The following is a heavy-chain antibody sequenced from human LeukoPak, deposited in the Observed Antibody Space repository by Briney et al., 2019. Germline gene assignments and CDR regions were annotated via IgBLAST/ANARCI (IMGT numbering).Heavy chain of an antibody. D-gene: IGHD6-19*01. J-gene: IGHJ4*02. V-gene: IGHV3-48*02. Sequence: GGSLRLSCAASGFTFSSYSMNWVRQAPGKGLEWVSYISTTSSTIYYADSVKGRFTISRDNAKNSLYLQMNSLRDEDTAVYYCAGGSGWDIDYWGQGTLVTVSS. CDR1: GFTFSSYS. CDR3: AGGSGWDIDY. CDR2: ISTTSSTI.